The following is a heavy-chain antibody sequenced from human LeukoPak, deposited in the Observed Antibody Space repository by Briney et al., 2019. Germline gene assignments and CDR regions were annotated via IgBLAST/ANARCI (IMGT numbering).Heavy chain of an antibody. D-gene: IGHD2-15*01. J-gene: IGHJ6*02. CDR3: ARDGVVVAATNYYGMDV. Sequence: NPGGSLRLSCAASGFTFSSYAMSWVRQAPGKGLEWVSSISSSSSYIYYADSVKGRFTISRDNAKNSLYLQMNSLRAEDTAVYYCARDGVVVAATNYYGMDVWGQGTTVTVSS. CDR1: GFTFSSYA. CDR2: ISSSSSYI. V-gene: IGHV3-21*01.